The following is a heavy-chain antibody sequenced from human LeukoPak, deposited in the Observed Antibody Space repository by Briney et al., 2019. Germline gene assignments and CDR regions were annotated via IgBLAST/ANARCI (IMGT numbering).Heavy chain of an antibody. CDR2: ISAYNGNT. CDR3: ARDYYDSSGYYLVDY. V-gene: IGHV1-18*01. D-gene: IGHD3-22*01. CDR1: GYTFTSSG. J-gene: IGHJ4*02. Sequence: ASVKVSCKASGYTFTSSGINWVRQAPGQGLEWMGWISAYNGNTNYAQKLQGRVTMTTDTSTSTAYMELRSLRSDDTAVYYCARDYYDSSGYYLVDYWGQGTLVTVSS.